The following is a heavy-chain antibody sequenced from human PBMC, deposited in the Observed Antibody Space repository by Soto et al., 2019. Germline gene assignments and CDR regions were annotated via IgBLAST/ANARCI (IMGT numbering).Heavy chain of an antibody. CDR3: ARDDYGDYYYYGMDV. J-gene: IGHJ6*02. D-gene: IGHD4-17*01. CDR2: ISSSSSYI. V-gene: IGHV3-21*01. CDR1: GFTFSSYS. Sequence: GSLIVSCAASGFTFSSYSMNLVLQAPGKGLEWVSSISSSSSYIYYADSVKGRFTISRDNAKNSLYLQMNSLRAEDTAVYYCARDDYGDYYYYGMDVWGQRTTVTVSS.